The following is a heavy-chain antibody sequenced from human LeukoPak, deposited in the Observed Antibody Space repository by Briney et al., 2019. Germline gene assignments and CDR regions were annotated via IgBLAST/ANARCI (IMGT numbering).Heavy chain of an antibody. CDR3: ARTGYSSSWYGWFDP. V-gene: IGHV1-46*01. CDR1: GYTFTSYY. D-gene: IGHD6-13*01. Sequence: ASVKVSCKASGYTFTSYYMHWVRQAPGQGLEWMGTINPSGGSTSYAQKFQGRVTMTRDMSTSTAYMELSSLRSEDTAVYYCARTGYSSSWYGWFDPWGQGTLVTVSS. CDR2: INPSGGST. J-gene: IGHJ5*02.